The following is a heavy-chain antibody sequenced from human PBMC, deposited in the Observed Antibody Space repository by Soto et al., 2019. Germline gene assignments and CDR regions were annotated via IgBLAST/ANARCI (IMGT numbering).Heavy chain of an antibody. CDR3: ARQRTGDYNDLDFDY. J-gene: IGHJ4*02. V-gene: IGHV3-11*01. D-gene: IGHD3-3*01. CDR1: GFTFSDYY. Sequence: QVQLVESGGGLVKPGGPLRLSCAASGFTFSDYYMSWIRQAPGKGLEWLSYISDRAIDTYYADSVKGRFTISRDNAKNSLYLQMDSLRAGDTAVYYCARQRTGDYNDLDFDYWGQGTLVTVSS. CDR2: ISDRAIDT.